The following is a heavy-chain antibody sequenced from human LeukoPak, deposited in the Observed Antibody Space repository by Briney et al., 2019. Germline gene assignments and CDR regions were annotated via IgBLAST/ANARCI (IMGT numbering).Heavy chain of an antibody. CDR3: AKLKTVAGTGYCFDY. J-gene: IGHJ4*02. D-gene: IGHD6-19*01. CDR2: ISGSGGST. Sequence: GGSLRLSCAASGFTFSSYAMSWARQAPGKGLEWVSAISGSGGSTYYADSVKGRFTISRDNSKNTLYLQMNSLRAEDTAVYYCAKLKTVAGTGYCFDYWGQGTLVTVSS. CDR1: GFTFSSYA. V-gene: IGHV3-23*01.